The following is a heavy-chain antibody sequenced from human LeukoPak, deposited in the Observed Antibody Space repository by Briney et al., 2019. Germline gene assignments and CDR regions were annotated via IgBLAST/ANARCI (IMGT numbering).Heavy chain of an antibody. D-gene: IGHD3-10*01. CDR3: AKDGEPYYYGSGSSMDV. V-gene: IGHV3-23*01. CDR2: ISGSGGST. CDR1: GFTFSSYA. Sequence: GGSLRLSCAASGFTFSSYAMSWVRQAPGKGLEWVSAISGSGGSTYYADSVKGRFTISRDNSKNTLCLQMNSLRAEDTAVYYCAKDGEPYYYGSGSSMDVWGQGTTVTVSS. J-gene: IGHJ6*02.